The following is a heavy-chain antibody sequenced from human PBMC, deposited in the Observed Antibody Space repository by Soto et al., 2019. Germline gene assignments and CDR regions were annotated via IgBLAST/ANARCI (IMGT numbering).Heavy chain of an antibody. Sequence: QVQLVESGGGVVQPGRSLRLSCAASGFTFSSYGMHWFRQAPGKGLEWVAVISYDGSDKYYADSVKGRFTISRDNSKNTLFLQMNSLRAEDTAVYYCAKDTDVVGAAYYFDYWGQGTLATVSS. V-gene: IGHV3-30*18. CDR1: GFTFSSYG. CDR2: ISYDGSDK. CDR3: AKDTDVVGAAYYFDY. D-gene: IGHD1-26*01. J-gene: IGHJ4*02.